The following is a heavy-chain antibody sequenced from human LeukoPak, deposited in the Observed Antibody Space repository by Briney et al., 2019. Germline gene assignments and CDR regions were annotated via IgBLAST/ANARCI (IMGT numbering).Heavy chain of an antibody. J-gene: IGHJ3*02. Sequence: SVKVSCKASGFTFTSSAMQWVRQARGQRLEWIGWIVVGSGNTNYARKFQERVTITRDMSTSTAYMELSSLRSEDTAVYYCATYERDAFDIWGQGTMVTVSS. CDR1: GFTFTSSA. CDR3: ATYERDAFDI. V-gene: IGHV1-58*02. CDR2: IVVGSGNT. D-gene: IGHD3-3*01.